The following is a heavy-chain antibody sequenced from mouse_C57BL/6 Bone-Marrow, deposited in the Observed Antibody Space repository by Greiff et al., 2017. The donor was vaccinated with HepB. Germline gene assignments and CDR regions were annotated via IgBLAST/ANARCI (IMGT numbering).Heavy chain of an antibody. CDR1: GFTFSDYG. Sequence: EVMLVESGGGLVKPGGSLKLSCAASGFTFSDYGMHWVRQAPEKGLEWVAYISSGSSTIYYADTVKGRFTLARDNAKNTLFLQMTSLRSEDTAMYYCARRRTYYYGRDAMDYWGQGTSVTVSS. D-gene: IGHD1-1*01. J-gene: IGHJ4*01. CDR3: ARRRTYYYGRDAMDY. V-gene: IGHV5-17*01. CDR2: ISSGSSTI.